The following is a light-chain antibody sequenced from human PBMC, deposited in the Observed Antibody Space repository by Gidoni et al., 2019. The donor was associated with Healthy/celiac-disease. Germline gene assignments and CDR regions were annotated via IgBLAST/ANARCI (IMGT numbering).Light chain of an antibody. V-gene: IGKV6-21*02. CDR3: HQSSSLRLT. Sequence: DQSPKLLIKYASQSISGVPSRFSGSGSGTDFTLTINSLEAEDAATYYCHQSSSLRLTFGGGTKVEIK. J-gene: IGKJ4*01. CDR2: YAS.